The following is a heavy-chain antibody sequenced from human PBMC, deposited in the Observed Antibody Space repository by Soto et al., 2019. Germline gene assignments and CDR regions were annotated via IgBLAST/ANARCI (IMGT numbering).Heavy chain of an antibody. CDR2: IYYSGST. CDR3: ASPTSTTVTTPKLMSFDY. V-gene: IGHV4-39*01. Sequence: QLQLQESGPGLVKPSETLSLTCTVSGGSISSSSYYWGWIRQPPGKGLEWIGSIYYSGSTYYNPSLKSRVTISVDTSKNQFSLKLSSVTAADTAVYYCASPTSTTVTTPKLMSFDYWGQGTLVTVSS. CDR1: GGSISSSSYY. D-gene: IGHD4-17*01. J-gene: IGHJ4*02.